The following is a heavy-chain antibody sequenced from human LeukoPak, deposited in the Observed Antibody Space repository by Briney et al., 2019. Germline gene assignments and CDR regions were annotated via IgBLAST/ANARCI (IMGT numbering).Heavy chain of an antibody. Sequence: GSLRLSCAASGFTFISNYMSWVRQAPGKGLEWVSVIYSGGSTYYADSVKGRFTISRDNSKNTLYLQMNSLRAEDTAVYYCARGRRITIFGVVIGPFDYWGQGTLVTVSS. CDR3: ARGRRITIFGVVIGPFDY. D-gene: IGHD3-3*01. J-gene: IGHJ4*02. CDR2: IYSGGST. CDR1: GFTFISNY. V-gene: IGHV3-66*01.